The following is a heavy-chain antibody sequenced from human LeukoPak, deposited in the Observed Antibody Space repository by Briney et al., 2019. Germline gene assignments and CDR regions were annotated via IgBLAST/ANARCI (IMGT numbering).Heavy chain of an antibody. Sequence: SETLSLTCTAYGGSFSGYYWTWIRQALGKGLEWIGEINHRGSSKYNPTLKSRVTISVDTSKNEFSLKLSSVIAADTAVYYCTREGYDILTGDYIVDWGQGTLVTVSS. CDR3: TREGYDILTGDYIVD. D-gene: IGHD3-9*01. CDR1: GGSFSGYY. J-gene: IGHJ4*02. CDR2: INHRGSS. V-gene: IGHV4-34*01.